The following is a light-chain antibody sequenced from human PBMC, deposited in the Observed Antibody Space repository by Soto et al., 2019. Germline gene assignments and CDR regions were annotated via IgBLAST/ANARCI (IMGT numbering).Light chain of an antibody. CDR2: GAS. V-gene: IGKV3-15*01. CDR1: QSVTFS. CDR3: QQYNNWPPIN. J-gene: IGKJ5*01. Sequence: EIVMTQSPATLSVSPWERVTLSCRASQSVTFSLAWYQQRPGQAPRLLIYGASTRATGIPARFSGSGSGTEFTLTISSLQSEDFAVYYCQQYNNWPPINFGQGTRLEIK.